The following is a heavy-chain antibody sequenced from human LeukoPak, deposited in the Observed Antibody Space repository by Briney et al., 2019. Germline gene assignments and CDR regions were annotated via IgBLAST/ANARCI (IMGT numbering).Heavy chain of an antibody. CDR3: ARLIVVVPAAWFDP. CDR2: INHSGST. V-gene: IGHV4-34*01. D-gene: IGHD2-2*01. J-gene: IGHJ5*02. CDR1: GGSFSGYY. Sequence: PSETLSLTCAVYGGSFSGYYWSWIRQPPGKGLEWIGEINHSGSTNYNPSLKSRVTISVDTSKNQFSLKLSSVTAADTAVYYCARLIVVVPAAWFDPWGQGTLVTVSS.